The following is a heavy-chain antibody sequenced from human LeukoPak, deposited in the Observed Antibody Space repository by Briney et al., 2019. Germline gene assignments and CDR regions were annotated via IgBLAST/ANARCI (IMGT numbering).Heavy chain of an antibody. CDR2: LSGSGGSS. Sequence: GGSLRLSCAASGFTFSSYAMSWVRQAPGKGLEWVSTLSGSGGSSYNADSVKGRFTISRDNSKNTLFLQMNRLRAEDTAIYYCAKEPTIAAGVNGMDVWGQGTTVAVSS. D-gene: IGHD6-13*01. CDR3: AKEPTIAAGVNGMDV. V-gene: IGHV3-23*01. CDR1: GFTFSSYA. J-gene: IGHJ6*02.